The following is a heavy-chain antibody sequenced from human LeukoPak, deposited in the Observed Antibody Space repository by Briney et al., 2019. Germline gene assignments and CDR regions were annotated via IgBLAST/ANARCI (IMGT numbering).Heavy chain of an antibody. Sequence: SGPTLVKPSETLSLTCTVSGGSISSSSYYWGWIRQPPGKGLEWIGSIYYSGSTNYNPSLKSRVTISVDTSKNQFSLKLSSVTAADTAVYYCARAPTYYDFWSGYSFDLAFDYWGQGTLVTVSS. CDR2: IYYSGST. J-gene: IGHJ4*02. CDR1: GGSISSSSYY. V-gene: IGHV4-39*07. D-gene: IGHD3-3*01. CDR3: ARAPTYYDFWSGYSFDLAFDY.